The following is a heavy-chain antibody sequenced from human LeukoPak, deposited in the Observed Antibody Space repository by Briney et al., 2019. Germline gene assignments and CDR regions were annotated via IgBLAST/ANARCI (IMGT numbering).Heavy chain of an antibody. CDR2: INHSGST. J-gene: IGHJ4*02. Sequence: SETLSLTCTVSGVSISRTAYYWSWIRQPPGKGLEWIGEINHSGSTNYNPSLKSRVTISVDTSKNQFSLKLSSVTAADTAVYYCASPRDDSSGYYYYFDYWGQGTLVTVSS. D-gene: IGHD3-22*01. CDR3: ASPRDDSSGYYYYFDY. CDR1: GVSISRTAYY. V-gene: IGHV4-34*01.